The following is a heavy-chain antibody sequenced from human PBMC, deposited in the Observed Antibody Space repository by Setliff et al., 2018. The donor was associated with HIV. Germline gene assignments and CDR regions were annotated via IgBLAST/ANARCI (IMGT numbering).Heavy chain of an antibody. CDR1: GGSISSGDYY. CDR3: ARRVAAALDAFDI. Sequence: ASETLSLTCTVSGGSISSGDYYWSWIRQLPGKGLEWIGYMYYNGSPNYNPALNSRVTISINKSKNQFSLKLSSVTAADTAVYYCARRVAAALDAFDIWGQGTMVTVSS. J-gene: IGHJ3*02. CDR2: MYYNGSP. D-gene: IGHD6-13*01. V-gene: IGHV4-30-4*01.